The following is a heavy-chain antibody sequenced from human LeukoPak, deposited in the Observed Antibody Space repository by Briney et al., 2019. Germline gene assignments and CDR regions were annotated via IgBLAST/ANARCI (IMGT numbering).Heavy chain of an antibody. CDR2: ISYDGRNK. V-gene: IGHV3-30*18. CDR3: AKDPIPWQKLPHWFDP. D-gene: IGHD4-11*01. CDR1: GFTFSSYG. Sequence: GRSLRLSCAASGFTFSSYGMHWVRQAPGKGLGWVAVISYDGRNKYYADSVKGRFTIPRDNSKNTLYLQMTSLRAEDTAVYYCAKDPIPWQKLPHWFDPWGQGTLVTVSS. J-gene: IGHJ5*02.